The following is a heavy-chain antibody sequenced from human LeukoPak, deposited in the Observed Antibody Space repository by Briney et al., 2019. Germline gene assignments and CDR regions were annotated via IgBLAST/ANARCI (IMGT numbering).Heavy chain of an antibody. CDR2: IYHSGST. CDR3: ASFRIVGASGRVDY. V-gene: IGHV4-38-2*02. Sequence: PSETLSLTCTVSGGSTSSGYYWGWIRQPPGKGLEWIGSIYHSGSTYYNPSLKSRVTISVDTSKNQFSLKLSSVTAADTAVYYCASFRIVGASGRVDYWGQGTLVTVSS. J-gene: IGHJ4*02. D-gene: IGHD1-26*01. CDR1: GGSTSSGYY.